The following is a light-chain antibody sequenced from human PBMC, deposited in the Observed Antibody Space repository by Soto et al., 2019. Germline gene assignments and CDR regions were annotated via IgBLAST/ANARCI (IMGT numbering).Light chain of an antibody. Sequence: EIVLTQSPATLSLSPGERATLSCRASQSVSSYLAWYQQKPGQAPRLLIYDASNRATRIPARFSGSGSGTDFTLTISSLEPEDFAVYYCQQRSNWPPDTFGGGTKVEIK. V-gene: IGKV3-11*01. CDR3: QQRSNWPPDT. J-gene: IGKJ4*01. CDR1: QSVSSY. CDR2: DAS.